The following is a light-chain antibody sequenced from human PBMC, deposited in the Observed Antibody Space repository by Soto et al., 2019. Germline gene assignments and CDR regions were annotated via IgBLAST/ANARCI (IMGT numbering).Light chain of an antibody. J-gene: IGKJ4*01. CDR3: QQYGSSPLT. Sequence: EIVLTHSPGTLSLSPGDGATLSSSASQSVTTSYLAWYQQKPGQAPRLLIFGASSRASGIPDRFSGSGSGTDFTLTISRLEPEDFAVYYCQQYGSSPLTFGGGTKVDIK. CDR1: QSVTTSY. V-gene: IGKV3-20*01. CDR2: GAS.